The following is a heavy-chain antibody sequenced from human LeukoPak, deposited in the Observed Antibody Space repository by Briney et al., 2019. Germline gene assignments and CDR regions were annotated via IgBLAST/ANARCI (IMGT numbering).Heavy chain of an antibody. V-gene: IGHV3-48*01. CDR1: GFTFSTYS. J-gene: IGHJ6*02. D-gene: IGHD3-3*01. Sequence: GGSLRLSCAASGFTFSTYSMSWVRQAPGKGLEWVSYISSSSSTISYPDSVKGRFTISRDNAKNSLYLQMNSLRAEDTAVYYCARVPNPTGEIFGVVIINPGHGMDVWGQGTTVTVSS. CDR3: ARVPNPTGEIFGVVIINPGHGMDV. CDR2: ISSSSSTI.